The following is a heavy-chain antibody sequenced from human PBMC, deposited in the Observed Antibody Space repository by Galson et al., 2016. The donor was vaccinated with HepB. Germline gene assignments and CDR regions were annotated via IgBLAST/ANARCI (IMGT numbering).Heavy chain of an antibody. CDR1: GFTFSSYG. CDR3: ARDRNSGCFYAYFQH. V-gene: IGHV3-30*03. Sequence: SPRLSCAASGFTFSSYGMHWVRQAPGKGLEWVAVISYDGSNKYYADSVKGRFTISRDDSQNTLYLQMNSLRADDTAVYYCARDRNSGCFYAYFQHWGQGTLVTVSS. D-gene: IGHD1-26*01. CDR2: ISYDGSNK. J-gene: IGHJ1*01.